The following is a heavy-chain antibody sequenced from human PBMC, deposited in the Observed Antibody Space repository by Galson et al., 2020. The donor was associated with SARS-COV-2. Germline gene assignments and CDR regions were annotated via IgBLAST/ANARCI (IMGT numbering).Heavy chain of an antibody. CDR2: ISYDGSNK. J-gene: IGHJ4*02. V-gene: IGHV3-30*03. CDR1: GFTFSSYG. Sequence: GESLKISCAASGFTFSSYGMHWVRQAPGKGLEWVAVISYDGSNKYYADSVKGRFTISRDNSKNTLYLQMNSLRAEDTAVYYCARTISGYDLFDYWGQGTLVTVSS. CDR3: ARTISGYDLFDY. D-gene: IGHD5-12*01.